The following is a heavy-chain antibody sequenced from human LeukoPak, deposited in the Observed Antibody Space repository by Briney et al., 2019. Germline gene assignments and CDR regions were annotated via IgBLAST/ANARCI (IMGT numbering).Heavy chain of an antibody. CDR3: ARQGRFFLFSMDV. Sequence: SETLSLTCTVSGGSISTANYYWGWVRQPPGKGLEWIGNIFYSGSTYYSPPLKSRLTISLDTSRNQFSLRLNSVTAADTAVYYCARQGRFFLFSMDVWGKGTTVTVSS. V-gene: IGHV4-39*07. D-gene: IGHD3-3*01. J-gene: IGHJ6*03. CDR2: IFYSGST. CDR1: GGSISTANYY.